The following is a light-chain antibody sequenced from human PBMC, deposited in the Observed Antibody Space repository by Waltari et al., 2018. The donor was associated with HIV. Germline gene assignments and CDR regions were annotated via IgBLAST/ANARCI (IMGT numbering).Light chain of an antibody. CDR2: DSR. CDR3: QSYDNNLSVWM. J-gene: IGLJ3*02. Sequence: VHWYQQLPGKAPKLLIYDSRDRPSGVRDRFSGSKSGTSASLAITGLQAEDEADYYCQSYDNNLSVWMFGGGTKLTVL. V-gene: IGLV1-40*01.